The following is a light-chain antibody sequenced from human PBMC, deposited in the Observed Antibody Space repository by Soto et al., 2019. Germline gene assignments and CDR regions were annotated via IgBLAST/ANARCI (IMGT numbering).Light chain of an antibody. CDR1: QSLLHSDGKTS. CDR3: MQSIQLPPT. CDR2: EVS. Sequence: DIVMTQTPLSLSVTPGQPASISCKSSQSLLHSDGKTSLYWYLQKPGQPPQLLIYEVSNRFSGVPDWFGGSASGTDFTLNISRVDADDVVVYYWMQSIQLPPTFGQGTKVEIK. V-gene: IGKV2D-29*01. J-gene: IGKJ1*01.